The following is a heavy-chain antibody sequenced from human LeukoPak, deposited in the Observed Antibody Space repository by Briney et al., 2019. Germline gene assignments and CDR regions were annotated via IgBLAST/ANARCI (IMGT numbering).Heavy chain of an antibody. CDR3: ARTPLGYYDSSGYQDY. CDR1: GYSFTSYW. J-gene: IGHJ4*02. CDR2: IYPGDSDT. Sequence: GESLKISGKGSGYSFTSYWIGWVRQMPGKGLEWMGIIYPGDSDTRYSPSFQGQVTISADKSISTAYLQWSSLKASDTAMYYCARTPLGYYDSSGYQDYWGQGTLVTVSS. D-gene: IGHD3-22*01. V-gene: IGHV5-51*01.